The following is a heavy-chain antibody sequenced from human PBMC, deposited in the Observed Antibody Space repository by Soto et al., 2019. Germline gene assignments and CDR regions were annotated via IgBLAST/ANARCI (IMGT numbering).Heavy chain of an antibody. V-gene: IGHV3-23*01. CDR2: IKDNGGGT. D-gene: IGHD6-13*01. Sequence: EVQLLESGGGLVQPGGSLRLSCAASGFTFSSYAMNWVRQAPGKGLEWVSVIKDNGGGTYYADSVKGRFTISRDNSKNTLNLQMNSLRAEDTAIYYCAKASEQQLMRVGMDVWGHGTTVTVS. CDR3: AKASEQQLMRVGMDV. CDR1: GFTFSSYA. J-gene: IGHJ6*02.